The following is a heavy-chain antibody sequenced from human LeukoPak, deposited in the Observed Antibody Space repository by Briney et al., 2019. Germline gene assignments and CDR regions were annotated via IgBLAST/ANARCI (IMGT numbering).Heavy chain of an antibody. D-gene: IGHD3-10*01. V-gene: IGHV3-74*01. CDR2: INSDGSST. Sequence: GGSLRLSCAASGFTFSSYWMHCARQVPGKGLVWVSRINSDGSSTSYADSVKGRFTISRDNAKNTLYVQMNSLRAEDTAVYYCSAGSGHAFDIWGRGTMVTVSS. CDR1: GFTFSSYW. J-gene: IGHJ3*02. CDR3: SAGSGHAFDI.